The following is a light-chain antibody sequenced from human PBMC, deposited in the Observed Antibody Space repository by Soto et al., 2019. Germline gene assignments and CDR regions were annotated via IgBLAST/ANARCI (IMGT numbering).Light chain of an antibody. CDR3: QQYDNSPLT. CDR2: GAS. Sequence: EIVLTQSPGTLSLSPRERATLSCRASQRVGRSYLAWYQQKPSQAPRLLIYGASSRATGIPDRFSGSGSGTDFTLTISRLEPEDFAMYYCQQYDNSPLTFGQGTKVEIK. CDR1: QRVGRSY. V-gene: IGKV3-20*01. J-gene: IGKJ1*01.